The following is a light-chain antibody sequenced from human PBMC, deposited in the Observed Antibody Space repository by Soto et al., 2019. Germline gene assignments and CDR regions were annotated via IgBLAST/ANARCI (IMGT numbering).Light chain of an antibody. Sequence: DIQMTQSPSSLSASVGDRVTITCRASQSISSYLNWYQQKPGKAPKLLIYAASSLQSEVPSRFSGSGSRTDFTLTISSLQPEDFATYYCQQSYSTPMYSFGQGTKLEIK. CDR1: QSISSY. CDR3: QQSYSTPMYS. J-gene: IGKJ2*01. CDR2: AAS. V-gene: IGKV1-39*01.